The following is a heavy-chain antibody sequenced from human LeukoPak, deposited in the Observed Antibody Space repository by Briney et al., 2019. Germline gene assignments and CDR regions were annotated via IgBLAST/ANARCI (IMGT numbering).Heavy chain of an antibody. J-gene: IGHJ4*02. V-gene: IGHV4-39*01. CDR3: ARRRDGYNYNY. Sequence: SETLSLTCTVSGGSISSSSYYWGWIRQPPGKGLEWIGSIYYSGSTYYNPSLKSRVTISVDTSKNQFSLKLSSVIAADTAVYYCARRRDGYNYNYWGQGTLVTVSS. CDR2: IYYSGST. D-gene: IGHD5-24*01. CDR1: GGSISSSSYY.